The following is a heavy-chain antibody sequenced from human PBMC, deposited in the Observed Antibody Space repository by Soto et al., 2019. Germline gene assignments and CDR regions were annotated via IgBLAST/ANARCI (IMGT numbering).Heavy chain of an antibody. CDR1: GYTLTELS. J-gene: IGHJ4*02. CDR3: ATTQTHDYIWGSYRWGPFDY. Sequence: ASVKVSCKVSGYTLTELSMHWVRQAPGKGLEWMGGFDPEDDETIYAQKLQGRVTMTEDTSTDTAYMELSSLSSEDTAVYYCATTQTHDYIWGSYRWGPFDYWGQGTLVTVSS. D-gene: IGHD3-16*02. CDR2: FDPEDDET. V-gene: IGHV1-24*01.